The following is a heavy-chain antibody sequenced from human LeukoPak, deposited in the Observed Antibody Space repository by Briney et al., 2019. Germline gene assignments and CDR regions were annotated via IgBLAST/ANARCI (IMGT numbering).Heavy chain of an antibody. D-gene: IGHD6-19*01. CDR2: IYPGDSHT. CDR3: ARLSDIAVAGPDYLDY. J-gene: IGHJ4*02. V-gene: IGHV5-51*01. Sequence: GESLKISCKGSGYTYSNYWIGWVRQMPGKALEWMGIIYPGDSHTRYNPSFQGQVTISADKSISTAYLQWSSLKASDTAMYYCARLSDIAVAGPDYLDYWGQGTLVIVSS. CDR1: GYTYSNYW.